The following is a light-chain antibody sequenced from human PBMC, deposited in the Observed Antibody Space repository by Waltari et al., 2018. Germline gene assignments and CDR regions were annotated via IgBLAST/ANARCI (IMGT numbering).Light chain of an antibody. CDR2: DVN. V-gene: IGLV2-14*01. CDR3: SSPSTNNVFV. J-gene: IGLJ2*01. Sequence: QSALTQPASVSASPGQSITISCTGTSGYLGGSDFGSWYQHHPGRAPKVLIFDVNHRPSGIPDRFSGSKSGNTASLTISGLQAEDDADYYCSSPSTNNVFVFGGGTKVTVL. CDR1: SGYLGGSDF.